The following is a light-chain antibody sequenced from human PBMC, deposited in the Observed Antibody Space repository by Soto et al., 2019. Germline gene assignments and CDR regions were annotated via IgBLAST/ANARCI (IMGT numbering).Light chain of an antibody. Sequence: QAVLTQPPSASGTPGQRVTIACSGSISNIVSTPVNWYQQLPGTARKFLIYSNNQRPSGVPDRFSGSKSGTSASLAISGLQSEDEADYYCAAWDDSLNGLYVFGTGTKVTVL. V-gene: IGLV1-44*01. CDR1: ISNIVSTP. CDR3: AAWDDSLNGLYV. CDR2: SNN. J-gene: IGLJ1*01.